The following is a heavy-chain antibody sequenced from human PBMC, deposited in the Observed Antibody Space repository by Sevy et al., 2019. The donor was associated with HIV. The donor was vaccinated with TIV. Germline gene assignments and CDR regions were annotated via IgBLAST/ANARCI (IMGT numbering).Heavy chain of an antibody. CDR2: ISYDGSNK. D-gene: IGHD6-13*01. CDR1: GFTFSSYA. Sequence: GGSLRLSCAASGFTFSSYAMHWVRQAPGKGLEWVAVISYDGSNKYSAYSVKGRFTISRDNSKNSLYLQMNCLRAEDTAMDYCAREISGRIAAAVALYYCGMDVWGQGTTVTVSS. V-gene: IGHV3-30-3*01. J-gene: IGHJ6*02. CDR3: AREISGRIAAAVALYYCGMDV.